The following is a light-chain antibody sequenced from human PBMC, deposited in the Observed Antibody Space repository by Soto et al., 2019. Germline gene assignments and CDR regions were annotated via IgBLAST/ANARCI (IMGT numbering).Light chain of an antibody. CDR3: QQTYSTPPIT. CDR1: QSISSY. Sequence: DIQMTQSPSSLSASVGDRVTITCRASQSISSYLNWYQQKPGKGPKVLIYAAPSLHSGVPSRFSGSGSGTAFTLTISSLQPEDFATYYCQQTYSTPPITFGQGTRLEIK. CDR2: AAP. J-gene: IGKJ5*01. V-gene: IGKV1-39*01.